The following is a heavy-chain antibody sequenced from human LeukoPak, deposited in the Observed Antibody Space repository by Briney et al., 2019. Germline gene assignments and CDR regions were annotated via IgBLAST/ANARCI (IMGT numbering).Heavy chain of an antibody. CDR3: GLRIYADY. V-gene: IGHV3-66*01. CDR2: IYSGGST. Sequence: GSLRLSCAASGFTVSSNYMSWVRQAPGKGLEWVSVIYSGGSTYYADSVKGRFTISRDNSKNTLYLQMNSLGAEDTAVYYCGLRIYADYWGQGTLVTVSS. CDR1: GFTVSSNY. J-gene: IGHJ4*02. D-gene: IGHD5-12*01.